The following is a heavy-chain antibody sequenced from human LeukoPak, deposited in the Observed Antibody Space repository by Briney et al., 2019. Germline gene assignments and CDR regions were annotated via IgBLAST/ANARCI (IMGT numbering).Heavy chain of an antibody. CDR2: IWYDESNE. CDR3: ARDRHSGSFDAFDI. V-gene: IGHV3-33*01. D-gene: IGHD1-26*01. CDR1: GFTFSNYG. J-gene: IGHJ3*02. Sequence: GGSLRLSCTASGFTFSNYGMHWVRQAPARGVEGVAGIWYDESNEYYADSVKGRFTISRDNSKNTLYLQMNSLRAEDTAVYYCARDRHSGSFDAFDIWGQGTMVTVSS.